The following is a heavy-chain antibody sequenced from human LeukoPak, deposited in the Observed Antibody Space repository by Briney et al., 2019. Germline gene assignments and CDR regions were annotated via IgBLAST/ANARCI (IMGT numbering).Heavy chain of an antibody. J-gene: IGHJ4*02. CDR3: ARGGQPHDY. CDR1: GGSISSSSYY. D-gene: IGHD2-15*01. Sequence: SETLSLTCTVSGGSISSSSYYWGWIRQPPGKGLEWIGSIYYSGSTYYNPSLKSRVTISVDTSKNQFSLKLSSVTAADTAVYYCARGGQPHDYWGQGTLVTVSS. CDR2: IYYSGST. V-gene: IGHV4-39*01.